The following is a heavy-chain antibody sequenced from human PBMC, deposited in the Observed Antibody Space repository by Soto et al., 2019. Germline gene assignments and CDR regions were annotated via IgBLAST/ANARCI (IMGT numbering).Heavy chain of an antibody. V-gene: IGHV3-66*01. D-gene: IGHD6-13*01. CDR2: IYHTGNT. J-gene: IGHJ4*02. Sequence: EVQLVESGGGLVQPGGSLRLSCATSGFTVSSNYMTWVRQAPGKGLEWVSIIYHTGNTYYADSVKGRFTISRDNSRTTLYLQMNRLRAEDTAVYYCARDHGQQLDTYWGQGTLVIVSS. CDR3: ARDHGQQLDTY. CDR1: GFTVSSNY.